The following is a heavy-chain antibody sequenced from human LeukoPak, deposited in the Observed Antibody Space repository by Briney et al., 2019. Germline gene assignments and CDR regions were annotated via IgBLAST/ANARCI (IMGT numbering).Heavy chain of an antibody. Sequence: PGGSLRLSCAASGFTFSSYSMNWVRQAPGKGLEWVSYISSSSSTIYYADSVKGRFTISRDNAKNSLYLQMNSLRAEDTAVYYCAREGTGDYGGTSDYWGQGTLVTVSS. CDR2: ISSSSSTI. D-gene: IGHD4-23*01. CDR1: GFTFSSYS. CDR3: AREGTGDYGGTSDY. J-gene: IGHJ4*02. V-gene: IGHV3-48*01.